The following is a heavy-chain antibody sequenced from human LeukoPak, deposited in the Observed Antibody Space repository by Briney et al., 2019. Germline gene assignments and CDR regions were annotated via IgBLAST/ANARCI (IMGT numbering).Heavy chain of an antibody. Sequence: GGSLRLSCTASGFTFCDYAMSWVRQAPGKGLEWVGFIRSKAYGGTTEYAASVKGRFTISRDDSKNIAYLQMNSLKTEDTAVYYCTRVEYSSSWGMFYYYYYMDVWGKGTTVTISS. CDR3: TRVEYSSSWGMFYYYYYMDV. CDR2: IRSKAYGGTT. D-gene: IGHD6-13*01. J-gene: IGHJ6*03. V-gene: IGHV3-49*04. CDR1: GFTFCDYA.